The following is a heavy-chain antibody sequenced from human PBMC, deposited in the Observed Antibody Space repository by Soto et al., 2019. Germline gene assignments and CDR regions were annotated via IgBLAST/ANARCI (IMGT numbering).Heavy chain of an antibody. D-gene: IGHD3-16*01. CDR1: GFSLPTRGVG. CDR3: AHIPNYYQYDWFDP. J-gene: IGHJ5*02. Sequence: QITLKESGPTLVKPTQTLTLTCTFPGFSLPTRGVGVAWIRQPPGKALECLALIYWDDDKRYSPSLQSRLSITKDTSKNQVVLTMTNVDPVDTATYYCAHIPNYYQYDWFDPWGQGTLVSVSS. CDR2: IYWDDDK. V-gene: IGHV2-5*02.